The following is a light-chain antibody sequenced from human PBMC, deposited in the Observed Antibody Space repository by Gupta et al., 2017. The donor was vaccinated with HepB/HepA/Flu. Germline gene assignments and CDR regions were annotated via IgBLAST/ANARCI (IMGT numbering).Light chain of an antibody. CDR2: EVS. J-gene: IGLJ2*01. CDR3: SSSAGSNKLI. Sequence: QSALTQPPSASGSPGQSVTISCTGTSSDVGGYNYVSWYQQHPGKAPKRRMYEVSKRPSGVPDRFSGSKSGNTDSLTVSGLQAEDEADDDCSSSAGSNKLIFGGGTKLTVL. V-gene: IGLV2-8*01. CDR1: SSDVGGYNY.